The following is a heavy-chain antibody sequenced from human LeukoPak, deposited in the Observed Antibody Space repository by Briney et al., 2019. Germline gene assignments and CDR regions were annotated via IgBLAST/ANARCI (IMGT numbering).Heavy chain of an antibody. V-gene: IGHV1-2*02. D-gene: IGHD2-2*01. CDR3: ARGMGVLVPAATWFDP. J-gene: IGHJ5*02. CDR2: INPNSGGT. CDR1: GYTFIAYY. Sequence: ASVKVSCKASGYTFIAYYMHWVRQAPGQGLEWMGWINPNSGGTNYAQKFQGRVTMTRDTSISTAYMDLSRLRSDDTAVYYCARGMGVLVPAATWFDPWGQGTLVTVSS.